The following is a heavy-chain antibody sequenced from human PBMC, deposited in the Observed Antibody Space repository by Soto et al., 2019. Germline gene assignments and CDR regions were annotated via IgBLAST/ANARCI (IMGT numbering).Heavy chain of an antibody. V-gene: IGHV3-64*02. D-gene: IGHD2-15*01. CDR3: AKAQGGSYFDY. CDR1: GFTFSSYA. Sequence: PGGSLRLSCAASGFTFSSYAMHWVRQAPGKGLEYVSAISSNGGSTYYADSVKGRFTISRDNSKNTLYLQMNNLRAEDTAVYYCAKAQGGSYFDYWGQGTLVTVSS. CDR2: ISSNGGST. J-gene: IGHJ4*02.